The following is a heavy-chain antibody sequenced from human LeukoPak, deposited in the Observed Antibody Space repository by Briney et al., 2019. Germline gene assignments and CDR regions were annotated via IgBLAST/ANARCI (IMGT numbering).Heavy chain of an antibody. J-gene: IGHJ5*02. Sequence: RASVNVSCKAFGYTFTSNYMHWVRQAPGQGPEGMGVISPSGGSTTYAQKFHGRVTLTRDMSTSTDYLELSSLRSEDTAVYYCARDNSVRDEAWWFNPWGQGTLVTVSS. V-gene: IGHV1-46*01. D-gene: IGHD5-24*01. CDR1: GYTFTSNY. CDR3: ARDNSVRDEAWWFNP. CDR2: ISPSGGST.